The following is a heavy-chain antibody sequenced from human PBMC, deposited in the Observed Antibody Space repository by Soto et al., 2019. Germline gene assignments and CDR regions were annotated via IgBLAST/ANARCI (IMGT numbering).Heavy chain of an antibody. CDR2: ISGSGGST. V-gene: IGHV3-23*01. J-gene: IGHJ4*02. Sequence: GGSLRLSCAASGFTFSSYAMSWVRQAPGKGLEWVSAISGSGGSTYYADSVKGRFTISRDNSKNTLYLQMNSLRAEDTAVYYCAKGTDYDILTGYSAFDYWGQGTLVTVSS. CDR3: AKGTDYDILTGYSAFDY. CDR1: GFTFSSYA. D-gene: IGHD3-9*01.